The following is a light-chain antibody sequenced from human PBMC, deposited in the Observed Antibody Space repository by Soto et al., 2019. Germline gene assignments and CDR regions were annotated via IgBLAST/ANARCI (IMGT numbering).Light chain of an antibody. CDR2: EVS. CDR3: RSYAGSNIL. Sequence: QSALTQPQSASGSPGQSVPISCTGTSSDVGGYNYVSWYQQHPGKAPKLMIYEVSKRPSGVPDRFSGSTSGNTASLTVSGRQAEDEADYYCRSYAGSNILFGGGTKLTVL. J-gene: IGLJ2*01. CDR1: SSDVGGYNY. V-gene: IGLV2-8*01.